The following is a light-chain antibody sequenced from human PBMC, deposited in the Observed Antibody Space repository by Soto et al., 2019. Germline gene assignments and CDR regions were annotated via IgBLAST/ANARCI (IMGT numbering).Light chain of an antibody. CDR3: QQYVSSPTWT. CDR2: GAS. CDR1: QSVSSSY. Sequence: EIVLTQSPGTLSLSPGERVTLSCRASQSVSSSYLAWYQQKPGQAPRLLIYGASSRATGIPDRFSGSGSGTDFTLTISCLEPEDFAVYYCQQYVSSPTWTFGQGTKVEIK. J-gene: IGKJ1*01. V-gene: IGKV3-20*01.